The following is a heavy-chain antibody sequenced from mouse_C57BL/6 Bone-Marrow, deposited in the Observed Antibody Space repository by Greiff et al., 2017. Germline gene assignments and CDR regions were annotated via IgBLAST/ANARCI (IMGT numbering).Heavy chain of an antibody. V-gene: IGHV5-4*01. CDR1: GFTFSGYA. CDR2: ISDGGSYT. Sequence: EVLGVESGGGLVKPGGSLKLSCAASGFTFSGYAMSWVRQTPEKRLEWVATISDGGSYTYYPDSLKGRFTISRDNAKNNLYLQMSHLKSEETAMYYGARLYYGSGYFDVWGTGTTVTVSS. D-gene: IGHD1-1*01. CDR3: ARLYYGSGYFDV. J-gene: IGHJ1*03.